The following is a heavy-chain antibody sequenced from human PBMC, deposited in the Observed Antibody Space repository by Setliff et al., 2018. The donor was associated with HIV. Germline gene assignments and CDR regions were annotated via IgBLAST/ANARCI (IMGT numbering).Heavy chain of an antibody. CDR3: ARDTARLKEGTEY. CDR2: IDYSGSS. J-gene: IGHJ4*02. Sequence: SETLSLTCAVYGGSLWGYYWTWIRQPPGEGLEWIGEIDYSGSSSSNPSLKSRITISVDTSKNQFSLRLDSVTAADTAVYYCARDTARLKEGTEYWGQGTLVTVSS. V-gene: IGHV4-34*01. D-gene: IGHD5-18*01. CDR1: GGSLWGYY.